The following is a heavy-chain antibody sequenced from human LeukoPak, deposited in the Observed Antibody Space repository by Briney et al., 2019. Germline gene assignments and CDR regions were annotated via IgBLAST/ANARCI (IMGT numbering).Heavy chain of an antibody. J-gene: IGHJ4*02. V-gene: IGHV3-23*01. CDR1: GFTFSSSA. Sequence: SGGSLRLSCAASGFTFSSSAVSWVRQAPGKGLYWISAISGSGTGTYYADSVKGWFTISRDNSKNTLYLQMNSLRAEDTAVYYCAKEGGTGTRFDYWGQGTLVTVSS. D-gene: IGHD1-7*01. CDR2: ISGSGTGT. CDR3: AKEGGTGTRFDY.